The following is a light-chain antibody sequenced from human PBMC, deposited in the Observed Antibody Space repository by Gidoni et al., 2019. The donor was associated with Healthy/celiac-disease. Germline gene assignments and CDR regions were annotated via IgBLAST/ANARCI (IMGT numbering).Light chain of an antibody. CDR2: GAS. J-gene: IGKJ5*01. CDR1: QSVSSSY. CDR3: QQYGSSTIT. V-gene: IGKV3-20*01. Sequence: EIVLTPSPGTLSLSPGERATLPCRASQSVSSSYLDWYQQKPGQAPRLLIYGASSRATGIPDRFSGSGSGTDFTLTISRLEPEDFAVYYCQQYGSSTITFGRXTRLEIK.